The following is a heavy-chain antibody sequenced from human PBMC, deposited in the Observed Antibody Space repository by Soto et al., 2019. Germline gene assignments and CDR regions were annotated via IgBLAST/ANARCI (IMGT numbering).Heavy chain of an antibody. D-gene: IGHD3-16*01. CDR1: GGTFSSYV. CDR2: IIPIFGTT. V-gene: IGHV1-69*12. J-gene: IGHJ4*02. Sequence: QVQLVQSGAEVKKPGSSVNVSCKASGGTFSSYVISWVRRAPGQGLEWMGGIIPIFGTTNYAQKFQGRVTIAEDESTSTAYMELSSLRSEDTAVYYCARVRDGYFEGAYYFDYWGQGTLVTVSS. CDR3: ARVRDGYFEGAYYFDY.